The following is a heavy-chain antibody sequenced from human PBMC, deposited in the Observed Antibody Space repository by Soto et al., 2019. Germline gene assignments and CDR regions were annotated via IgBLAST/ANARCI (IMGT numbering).Heavy chain of an antibody. Sequence: ASVKVSCKVSGYTLTELSMHWVRQAPGKGLEWMGGFDPEDGETIYAQKFQGRVTMTEDTSTDTAYMELSSLRSEDTAVYYCATLPRIAAAGTIRDDFDYWGQGTLVTVLL. J-gene: IGHJ4*02. CDR2: FDPEDGET. V-gene: IGHV1-24*01. D-gene: IGHD6-13*01. CDR1: GYTLTELS. CDR3: ATLPRIAAAGTIRDDFDY.